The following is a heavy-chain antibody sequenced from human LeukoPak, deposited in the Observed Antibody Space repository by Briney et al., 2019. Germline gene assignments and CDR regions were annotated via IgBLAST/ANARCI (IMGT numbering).Heavy chain of an antibody. CDR2: IYYSGST. Sequence: PSETLSLTCTVSGGSISSSSYYWGWIRQPPGKGLEWIGSIYYSGSTYYNPSLKSRVTISVDTSKNQFSLKLSSVTAADTAVYYCARVPDSGYELNWFDPWGQGTLVTVSS. D-gene: IGHD5-12*01. J-gene: IGHJ5*02. CDR3: ARVPDSGYELNWFDP. V-gene: IGHV4-39*07. CDR1: GGSISSSSYY.